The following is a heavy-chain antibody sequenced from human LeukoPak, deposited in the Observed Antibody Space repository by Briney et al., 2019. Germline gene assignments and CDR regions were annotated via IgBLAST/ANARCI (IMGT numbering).Heavy chain of an antibody. Sequence: PGGSLRLSCAASGFTFSSYAMSWVRQAPGKGLEWVSAISGSGGSTYYADSMKGRFTISRDNSKNTLYLQMNSLRAEDTAVYYCAKSSSSWYLGLVDYWGQGTLVTVSS. CDR1: GFTFSSYA. V-gene: IGHV3-23*01. CDR3: AKSSSSWYLGLVDY. D-gene: IGHD6-13*01. J-gene: IGHJ4*02. CDR2: ISGSGGST.